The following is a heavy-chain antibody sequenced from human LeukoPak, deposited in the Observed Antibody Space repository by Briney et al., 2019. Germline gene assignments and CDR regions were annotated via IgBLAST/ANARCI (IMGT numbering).Heavy chain of an antibody. CDR1: GGTFSSYA. J-gene: IGHJ4*02. V-gene: IGHV1-69*06. CDR2: IIPIFGTA. Sequence: SVKVSCKASGGTFSSYAISWVRQAPGQGLEWMGGIIPIFGTANYAQKFQGRVTITADKSTSTAYMELSSLRSEDTAVYYCATGYYDCVWGSYRYNLDYWGQGTLVTVSS. D-gene: IGHD3-16*02. CDR3: ATGYYDCVWGSYRYNLDY.